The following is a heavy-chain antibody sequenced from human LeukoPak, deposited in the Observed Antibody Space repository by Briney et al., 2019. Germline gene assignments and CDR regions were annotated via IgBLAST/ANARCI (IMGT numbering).Heavy chain of an antibody. CDR3: ASISPYDSSGYHNLDDAFDI. Sequence: GASVKVSCKASGYTFTSYGISWVRQAPGQGLEWMGWISAYNGSTNYAQKLQCRVTMTTDTSTSTAYMELRSLRSDDTAVYYCASISPYDSSGYHNLDDAFDIWGQGTMVTVSS. CDR1: GYTFTSYG. J-gene: IGHJ3*02. V-gene: IGHV1-18*01. D-gene: IGHD3-22*01. CDR2: ISAYNGST.